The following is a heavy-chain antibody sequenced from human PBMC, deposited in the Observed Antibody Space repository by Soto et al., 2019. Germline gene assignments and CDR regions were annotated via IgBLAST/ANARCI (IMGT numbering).Heavy chain of an antibody. Sequence: EVQLVESGGDLVQPGGSLRFSCAASGFTFSSYDFHWVRQATGKGLEWVSGIGTAGDTYYAGSVKGRFIMSRENAKNSLYLQMNSLRAGDTAVYYCTRGADGFDYWGQGTLVTVSS. V-gene: IGHV3-13*01. CDR1: GFTFSSYD. J-gene: IGHJ4*02. CDR3: TRGADGFDY. D-gene: IGHD3-16*01. CDR2: IGTAGDT.